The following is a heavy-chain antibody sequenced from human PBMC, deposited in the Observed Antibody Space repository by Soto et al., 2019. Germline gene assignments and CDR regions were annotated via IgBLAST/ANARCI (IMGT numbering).Heavy chain of an antibody. CDR2: IYYSGST. V-gene: IGHV4-39*01. CDR3: ARPNPELLWFGEHGWFDP. D-gene: IGHD3-10*01. Sequence: QLQLQESGPGLVKPSETLSLTCTVSGGSISSSSYYWGWIRQPPGKGLEWIGSIYYSGSTYYNPSLKSRVPLSGDTAKNQVSPKPRSVNAADTAVYYCARPNPELLWFGEHGWFDPWGQGTLVTVSS. J-gene: IGHJ5*02. CDR1: GGSISSSSYY.